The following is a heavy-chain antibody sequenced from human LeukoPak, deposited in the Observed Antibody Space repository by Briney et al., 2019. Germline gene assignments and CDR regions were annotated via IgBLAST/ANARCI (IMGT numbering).Heavy chain of an antibody. CDR1: GGSFSGYY. D-gene: IGHD3-22*01. Sequence: PSETLSLTCAVYGGSFSGYYWSWIRQPPGKGLEWIGEINHSGSTNYNPSLKSQVTISVDTSKNQFSLKLSSVTAADTAVYYCARDLPPYYYDSSGYSLGMDVWGQGTTVTVSS. CDR2: INHSGST. J-gene: IGHJ6*02. V-gene: IGHV4-34*01. CDR3: ARDLPPYYYDSSGYSLGMDV.